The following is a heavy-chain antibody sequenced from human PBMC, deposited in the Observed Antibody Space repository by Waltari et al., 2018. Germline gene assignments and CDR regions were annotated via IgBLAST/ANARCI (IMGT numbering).Heavy chain of an antibody. Sequence: EVQLVDSGGDLTQPGGSLRLSCVASGFTFTSYAMSWVRQVPGKGLEWVSSITASGHITYDADSVKGRFSISRDNSKNTVYLQMDSLRAEDTAVYHCAKGETTGWYRCFDYWGQGTQVTVSS. J-gene: IGHJ4*02. D-gene: IGHD6-19*01. CDR3: AKGETTGWYRCFDY. CDR2: ITASGHIT. V-gene: IGHV3-23*04. CDR1: GFTFTSYA.